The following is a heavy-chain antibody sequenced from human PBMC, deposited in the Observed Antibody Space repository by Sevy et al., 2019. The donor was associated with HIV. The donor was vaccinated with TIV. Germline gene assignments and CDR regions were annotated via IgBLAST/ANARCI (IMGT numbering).Heavy chain of an antibody. CDR3: ATAPGTGY. J-gene: IGHJ4*02. V-gene: IGHV3-15*01. Sequence: GGSLRLSCAASGSSLETFWIHWVRQAPGKGLEWVGRIKSNSDGGTTDYAAPLEGRFTMSRDDSENKIYLQINNLKIADTAVYYCATAPGTGYWRQGTLVTVSS. D-gene: IGHD3-10*01. CDR1: GSSLETFW. CDR2: IKSNSDGGTT.